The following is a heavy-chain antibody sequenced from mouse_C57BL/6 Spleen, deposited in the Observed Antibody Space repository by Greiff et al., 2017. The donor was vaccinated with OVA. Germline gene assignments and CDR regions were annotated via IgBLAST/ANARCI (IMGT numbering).Heavy chain of an antibody. CDR3: ARRDTSTPFAY. J-gene: IGHJ3*01. CDR1: GFTFSSYG. Sequence: DVQLVESGGDLVKPGGSLKLSCAASGFTFSSYGMSWVRQTPDKRLEWVATISSGGSYTYYPDSVKGRFTISRDNAKNTLYLQMSSLKSEDTAMYYCARRDTSTPFAYWGQGTLVTVSA. V-gene: IGHV5-6*01. CDR2: ISSGGSYT. D-gene: IGHD3-3*01.